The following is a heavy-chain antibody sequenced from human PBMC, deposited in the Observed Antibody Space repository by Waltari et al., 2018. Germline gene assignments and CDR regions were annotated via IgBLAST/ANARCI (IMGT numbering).Heavy chain of an antibody. CDR2: TYYRSKWYN. CDR1: GDIVPSHRAA. CDR3: ARGLTPYSSHQTGGFDY. V-gene: IGHV6-1*01. J-gene: IGHJ4*02. D-gene: IGHD6-13*01. Sequence: QVQLQQSGPGLVKPSQTRAPTCPISGDIVPSHRAAWHWSSKPPSRGLEWLGRTYYRSKWYNDYAVSVKSRLTINPDTSKNQFSLQLNSVTPEDTAVYYCARGLTPYSSHQTGGFDYWGQGTLVTVSS.